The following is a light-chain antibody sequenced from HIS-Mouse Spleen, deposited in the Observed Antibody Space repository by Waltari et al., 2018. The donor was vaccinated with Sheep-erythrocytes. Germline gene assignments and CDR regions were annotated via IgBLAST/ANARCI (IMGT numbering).Light chain of an antibody. V-gene: IGLV1-47*01. J-gene: IGLJ2*01. Sequence: QSVLTQPPSASGTPGQRVTISCSGSSSNIGSNYVYWYQQLPGTAPKLLIYRNNQRPSGVPERFAGSKPGTSACLDISGLRSEDEADYYCAAWDDSLSGVVFGGGTKLTVL. CDR1: SSNIGSNY. CDR2: RNN. CDR3: AAWDDSLSGVV.